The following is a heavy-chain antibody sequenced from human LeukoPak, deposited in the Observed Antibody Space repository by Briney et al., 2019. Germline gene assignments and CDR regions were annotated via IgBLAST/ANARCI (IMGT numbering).Heavy chain of an antibody. Sequence: GGSLRLSRAASGFRFSNYWIHWVRQAPAKGLVWVSRIRTDGGSTAYADFVKGRFTISRDNAKNTVYLQMNSLRADDTAVYYCARDMETGGRAFDSWGQGTLVTVSS. CDR2: IRTDGGST. V-gene: IGHV3-74*01. CDR3: ARDMETGGRAFDS. D-gene: IGHD2-8*02. CDR1: GFRFSNYW. J-gene: IGHJ4*02.